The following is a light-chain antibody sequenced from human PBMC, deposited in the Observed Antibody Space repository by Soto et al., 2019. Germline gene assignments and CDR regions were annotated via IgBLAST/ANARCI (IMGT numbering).Light chain of an antibody. CDR1: SSNIGAGYD. CDR2: GNN. CDR3: QSYDSSLSAYV. V-gene: IGLV1-40*01. Sequence: QSVLAQPPSVSGAPGQKVTISCTGSSSNIGAGYDLHWYQQLPGTAPKHLLYGNNNRPSGVPDRFSGSKSGTSASLAITGLQAEDEADYYCQSYDSSLSAYVFGTGTKLTVL. J-gene: IGLJ1*01.